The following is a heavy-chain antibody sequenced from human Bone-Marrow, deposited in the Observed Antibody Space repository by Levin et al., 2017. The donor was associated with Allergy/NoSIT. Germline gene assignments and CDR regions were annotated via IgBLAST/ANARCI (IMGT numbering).Heavy chain of an antibody. Sequence: GESLKISCQVSGYTLTELSMHWVRQAPGKGLEWMGGFDPEDDERIYAQKFQGRVTMTEDTSTDTAYMEMSSLRSEDTAVYYCATGFGGVIATDAFDIWGQGTMVTVSS. CDR3: ATGFGGVIATDAFDI. CDR1: GYTLTELS. CDR2: FDPEDDER. D-gene: IGHD3-16*02. J-gene: IGHJ3*02. V-gene: IGHV1-24*01.